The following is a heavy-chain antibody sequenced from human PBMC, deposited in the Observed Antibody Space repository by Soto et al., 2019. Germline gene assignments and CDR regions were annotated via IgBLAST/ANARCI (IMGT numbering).Heavy chain of an antibody. CDR2: ISGSGAYT. CDR1: GFTFSTYA. V-gene: IGHV3-23*01. CDR3: ARDRHPYSTKYYFDY. Sequence: PGESLKISCAASGFTFSTYAMNWVRQPPGKGLEWVSSISGSGAYTYYADSVQGRFTISRDNSKNTLNLQMNSLRAEDTAVYYCARDRHPYSTKYYFDYWGQGTLVTVSS. J-gene: IGHJ4*02. D-gene: IGHD2-2*01.